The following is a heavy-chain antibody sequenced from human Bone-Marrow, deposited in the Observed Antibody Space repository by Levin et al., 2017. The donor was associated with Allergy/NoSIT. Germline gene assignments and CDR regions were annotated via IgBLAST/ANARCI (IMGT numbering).Heavy chain of an antibody. CDR3: VKDGRRGGGLLTPLTGLPFFDS. Sequence: GGSLRLSCSTSGFTFSHFGMHWFRQAPGKGLEWVAAASYHGTNTHYADSVKGRFIISRDNSRNTLTLQMSSLRPEDTAVYCCVKDGRRGGGLLTPLTGLPFFDSWGEGTLVTVSS. CDR1: GFTFSHFG. CDR2: ASYHGTNT. J-gene: IGHJ4*02. D-gene: IGHD3-10*01. V-gene: IGHV3-30*18.